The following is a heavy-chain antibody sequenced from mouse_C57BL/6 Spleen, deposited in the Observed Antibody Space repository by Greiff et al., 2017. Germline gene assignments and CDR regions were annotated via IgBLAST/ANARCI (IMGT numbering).Heavy chain of an antibody. V-gene: IGHV1-82*01. CDR2: IYPGDGDT. D-gene: IGHD4-1*01. Sequence: QVQLQQSGPELVKPGASVKISCKASGYAFSSSWMNWVKQRPGKGLEWIGRIYPGDGDTNYNGKFKGKATLTADKSSSTAYMQLSSLTSEDSAVYFGTRGANCNRYCYFDVWGTGTTVTVSS. CDR3: TRGANCNRYCYFDV. J-gene: IGHJ1*03. CDR1: GYAFSSSW.